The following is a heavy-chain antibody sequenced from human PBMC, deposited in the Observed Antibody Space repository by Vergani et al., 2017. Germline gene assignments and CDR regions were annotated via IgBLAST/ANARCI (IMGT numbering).Heavy chain of an antibody. CDR1: GFTFSSYE. V-gene: IGHV3-48*03. CDR3: AIGSSGWFDP. D-gene: IGHD3-10*01. Sequence: EVQLVESGGGLVQPGGSLRLSCAASGFTFSSYEMNWVRQAPGKGLGWVSYISSSGSTTYYADSVKGRFTISRDNATSSLYLQMNSLRAEDTAVYYCAIGSSGWFDPWGQGTLVTVSS. CDR2: ISSSGSTT. J-gene: IGHJ5*02.